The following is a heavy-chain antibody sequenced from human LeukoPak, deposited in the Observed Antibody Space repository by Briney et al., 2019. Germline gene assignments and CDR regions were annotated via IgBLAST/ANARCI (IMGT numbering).Heavy chain of an antibody. Sequence: GGSLKLSCAASGFTFSGSAIHWVRQASGKGLEWVGRIRSKANSYATAYAASVKGRFTVSRGDSNNTAYLQMNSLKTEDTAVYYCTRTDYDYFDFWGQGTLVTVSS. CDR1: GFTFSGSA. J-gene: IGHJ4*02. V-gene: IGHV3-73*01. D-gene: IGHD4-17*01. CDR2: IRSKANSYAT. CDR3: TRTDYDYFDF.